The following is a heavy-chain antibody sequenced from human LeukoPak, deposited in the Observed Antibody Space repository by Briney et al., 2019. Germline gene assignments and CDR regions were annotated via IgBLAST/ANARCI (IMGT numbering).Heavy chain of an antibody. CDR3: ARGYMTYPANWFDP. J-gene: IGHJ5*02. V-gene: IGHV4-30-2*01. CDR2: IYHSGST. Sequence: SETLSLTCAVSGGSISSGGYSWSWIRQPPGKGLEWIGYIYHSGSTYYNPSLKSRVTISVDRSKNQFSLKLCSVTAADTAVYYCARGYMTYPANWFDPWGQGTLVTVSS. CDR1: GGSISSGGYS. D-gene: IGHD1-14*01.